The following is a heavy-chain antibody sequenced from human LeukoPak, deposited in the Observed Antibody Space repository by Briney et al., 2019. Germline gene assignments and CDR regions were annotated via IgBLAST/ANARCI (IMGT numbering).Heavy chain of an antibody. CDR2: INHSGST. V-gene: IGHV4-34*01. CDR1: GGSFSGYY. CDR3: ARSTVPPNWFDP. Sequence: PSETLSLTCAVYGGSFSGYYWSWIRQPPGKGLEWIGEINHSGSTNYNPSLKSRVTISVNTSKNQFSLKLSSVTAADTAVYYCARSTVPPNWFDPWGQGTLVTVSS. D-gene: IGHD4-17*01. J-gene: IGHJ5*02.